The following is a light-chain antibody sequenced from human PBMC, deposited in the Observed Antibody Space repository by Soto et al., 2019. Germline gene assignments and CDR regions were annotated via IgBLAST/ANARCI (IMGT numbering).Light chain of an antibody. CDR2: DAS. J-gene: IGKJ1*01. CDR3: HHYGSSPLT. CDR1: QSVSSY. Sequence: EIVLTQSPATLSLSPGERATLSCRASQSVSSYLAWYQQKPGQAPRLLIYDASNRATGIPARFSGSGSGTDFTLTISRLEPEDFAVYYCHHYGSSPLTFGQGTKVDIK. V-gene: IGKV3-11*01.